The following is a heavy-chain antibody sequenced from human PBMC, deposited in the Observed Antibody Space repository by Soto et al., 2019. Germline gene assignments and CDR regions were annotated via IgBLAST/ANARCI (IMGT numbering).Heavy chain of an antibody. D-gene: IGHD2-8*01. J-gene: IGHJ4*02. CDR1: GGSISSGGYS. CDR3: ARSGRVLMVYLAH. CDR2: IYHSGST. Sequence: PSETLSLTCAVSGGSISSGGYSWSWIRPPPGKGLEWIGYIYHSGSTYYNPSLKSRVTISVDRSKNQFSLKLSSVTAADTAVYYCARSGRVLMVYLAHWGQGTLVTVSS. V-gene: IGHV4-30-2*01.